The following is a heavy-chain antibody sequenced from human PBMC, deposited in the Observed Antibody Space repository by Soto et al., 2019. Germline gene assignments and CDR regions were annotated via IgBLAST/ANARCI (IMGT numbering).Heavy chain of an antibody. CDR3: ARVASPLPADTGGLDY. Sequence: QVQLVQSGAEVKKPGASVKVSCKASGYTFTSYGISLVRQAPGQGLEWMGWISAYNGNTNYAQKLQGRVTMTTDTSTSTAYMELRSLRSDDTAVYYCARVASPLPADTGGLDYWGQGTLVTVSS. CDR1: GYTFTSYG. CDR2: ISAYNGNT. J-gene: IGHJ4*02. D-gene: IGHD2-2*01. V-gene: IGHV1-18*01.